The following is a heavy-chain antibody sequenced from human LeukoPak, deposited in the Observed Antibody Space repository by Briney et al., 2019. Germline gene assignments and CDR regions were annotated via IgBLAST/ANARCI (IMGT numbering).Heavy chain of an antibody. Sequence: GGSLRLSCAASGFAFSSSAMNWVRRAPGKGLGWVSAISGSGGSTYYADSVKGRFTISRDNSRNTLYLQINSLRAEDTAVYYCAKGPLLWNWGQGTLVTVSS. J-gene: IGHJ4*02. CDR1: GFAFSSSA. CDR3: AKGPLLWN. D-gene: IGHD2/OR15-2a*01. V-gene: IGHV3-23*01. CDR2: ISGSGGST.